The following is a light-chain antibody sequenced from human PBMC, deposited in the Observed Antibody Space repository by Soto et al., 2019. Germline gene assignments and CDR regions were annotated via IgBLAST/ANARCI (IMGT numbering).Light chain of an antibody. Sequence: EVVMTQSPAILSLSPGERATLSCRASQSVSSSLAWYQQKPGQAPRLLIYGASTRAAGIPDRFSGSGSETEFTLTISSLQAEDFAIYYCQQYNNWWTFGQGTKVEIK. V-gene: IGKV3-15*01. J-gene: IGKJ1*01. CDR1: QSVSSS. CDR2: GAS. CDR3: QQYNNWWT.